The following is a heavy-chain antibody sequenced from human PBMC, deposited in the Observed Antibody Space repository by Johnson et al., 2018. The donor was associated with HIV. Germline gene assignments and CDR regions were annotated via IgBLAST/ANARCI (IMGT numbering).Heavy chain of an antibody. CDR1: GFTFRSYW. J-gene: IGHJ3*02. V-gene: IGHV3-66*01. Sequence: EMQLVESGGGLVQPGGSLRLSCAASGFTFRSYWMTWFRQTPGKGLEWVSIIYSDGSTYFADSVKGRFPISRDNSKNTLFLQMNSLRVEDTAVYYCARLKNGAFDIWGQGTMVTVSS. D-gene: IGHD2-8*01. CDR2: IYSDGST. CDR3: ARLKNGAFDI.